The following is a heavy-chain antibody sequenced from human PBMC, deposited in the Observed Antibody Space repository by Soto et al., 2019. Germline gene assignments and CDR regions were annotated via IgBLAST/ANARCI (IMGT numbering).Heavy chain of an antibody. CDR1: GFTFSNYA. CDR2: ISGSGGST. V-gene: IGHV3-23*01. Sequence: EVQLLESGGGLVQPGGSLRLSCAVSGFTFSNYAMSWVRQAPGKGLEWDSVISGSGGSTFYADSLKGRFTISRDNAKKTLHLQMNRLRAEDTAVYYCAKDSGSSGLFDYWGQGALVAVSS. CDR3: AKDSGSSGLFDY. D-gene: IGHD5-12*01. J-gene: IGHJ4*02.